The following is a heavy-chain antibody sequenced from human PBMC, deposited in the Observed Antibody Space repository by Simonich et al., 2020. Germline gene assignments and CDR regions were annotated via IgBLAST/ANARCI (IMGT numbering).Heavy chain of an antibody. CDR2: INPNSGGT. V-gene: IGHV1-2*06. CDR3: ARVPGIYYYYGMDV. D-gene: IGHD3-10*01. J-gene: IGHJ6*02. CDR1: GYTFTGYY. Sequence: GAEVKKPGASVKVSCKASGYTFTGYYMHWVRQAPGQGLEWMGRINPNSGGTNYAQKFQGRVTMTRDTSISTAYMELRRLRSDDTAVYYCARVPGIYYYYGMDVWGQGTTVTVSS.